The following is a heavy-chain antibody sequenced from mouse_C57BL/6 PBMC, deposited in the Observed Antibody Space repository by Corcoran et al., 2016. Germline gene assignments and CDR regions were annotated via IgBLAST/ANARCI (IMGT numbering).Heavy chain of an antibody. Sequence: QVQLQQSGPELVKPGASVKLSCKASGYTFTSYDINWVRQRPGQGLEWIGWIYPRDGSTKYNEKFKGKATFTVDTSSSTAYMELHSLTSEDSAVYFCASLRDYGSSYFDYWGQGTTLTVSS. CDR2: IYPRDGST. J-gene: IGHJ2*01. CDR3: ASLRDYGSSYFDY. CDR1: GYTFTSYD. D-gene: IGHD1-1*01. V-gene: IGHV1-85*01.